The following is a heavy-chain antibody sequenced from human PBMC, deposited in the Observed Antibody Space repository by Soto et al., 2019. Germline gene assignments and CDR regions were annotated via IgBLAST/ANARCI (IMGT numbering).Heavy chain of an antibody. Sequence: EVQLVDSGGGLVQPGGSLRLSCAASGFTFSSYAMHWVRQAPGKGLEYVSVISSNGGSTYYANSVKGRFTISRDNSKNTLYLQMGSLRAEDMAVYYCARTSGYAFDYWGQATLATVSS. D-gene: IGHD5-12*01. V-gene: IGHV3-64*01. J-gene: IGHJ4*02. CDR3: ARTSGYAFDY. CDR1: GFTFSSYA. CDR2: ISSNGGST.